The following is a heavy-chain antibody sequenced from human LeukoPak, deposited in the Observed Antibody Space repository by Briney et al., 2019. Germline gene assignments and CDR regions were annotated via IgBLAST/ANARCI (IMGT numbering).Heavy chain of an antibody. CDR3: ARKSDFWSGYYAYYYMDV. CDR2: ISSSSSTI. J-gene: IGHJ6*03. V-gene: IGHV3-48*01. CDR1: GFTFSSYS. D-gene: IGHD3-3*01. Sequence: PGGSLRLSCAASGFTFSSYSMNWVRQAPGKGLEWVSYISSSSSTIYYADSVKGRFTISRDNAKNSLYLQMNSLRAEDTAVYYCARKSDFWSGYYAYYYMDVWGKGTTVTVSS.